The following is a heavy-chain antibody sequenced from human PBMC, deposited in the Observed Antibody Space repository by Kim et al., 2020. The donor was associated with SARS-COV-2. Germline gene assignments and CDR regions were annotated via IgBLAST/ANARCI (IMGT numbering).Heavy chain of an antibody. V-gene: IGHV3-30-3*01. J-gene: IGHJ6*02. CDR1: GFTFSSYA. D-gene: IGHD6-19*01. Sequence: GGSLRLSCAASGFTFSSYAMHWVRQAPGKGLEWVAVISYDGSNKYYADSVKGRFTISRDNSKNTLYLQMNSLRAEDTAVYYCARVTGSGWYYYYYGMDVWGQGTTVTVSS. CDR3: ARVTGSGWYYYYYGMDV. CDR2: ISYDGSNK.